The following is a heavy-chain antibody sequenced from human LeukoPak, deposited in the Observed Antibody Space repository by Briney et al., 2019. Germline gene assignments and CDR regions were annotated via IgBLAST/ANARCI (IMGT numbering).Heavy chain of an antibody. V-gene: IGHV3-64D*09. D-gene: IGHD1-26*01. Sequence: GRSLRLSCSASGFTFSSYAMHWVRQAPGKGLEYVSAISSNGGSTYYADSVKGRFTISRDNSKNTLYLQMSSLRAEDTAVYYCVNVASGSSGEDIWGQGTMVTVSS. CDR2: ISSNGGST. CDR3: VNVASGSSGEDI. CDR1: GFTFSSYA. J-gene: IGHJ3*02.